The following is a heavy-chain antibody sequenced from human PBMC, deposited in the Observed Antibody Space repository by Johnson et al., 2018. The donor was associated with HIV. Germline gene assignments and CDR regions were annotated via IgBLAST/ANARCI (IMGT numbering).Heavy chain of an antibody. J-gene: IGHJ3*02. CDR3: AKIWGDIAATGDAFDI. Sequence: QMLLVESGGGVVQRGGSLRLSCAVSGFTFRSYGMHWVRQAPGKGLEWVSAISGSGGSTYYADSVKGRFIISRDNSKNPLYLQMDSLRPEDTAVYYCAKIWGDIAATGDAFDIWGQGTMVTVSS. CDR2: ISGSGGST. CDR1: GFTFRSYG. D-gene: IGHD5-12*01. V-gene: IGHV3-NL1*01.